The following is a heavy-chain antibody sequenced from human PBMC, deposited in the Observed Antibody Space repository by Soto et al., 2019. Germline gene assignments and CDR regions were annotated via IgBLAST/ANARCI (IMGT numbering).Heavy chain of an antibody. CDR2: IYYSGST. J-gene: IGHJ4*02. CDR1: GGSLSRYY. D-gene: IGHD3-9*01. Sequence: QVQLQESGPGLVKPSETLSLTCTVSGGSLSRYYWSWIRQPLGKGLEWIGYIYYSGSTNYNPSLKSRVTISVDTSKNHFSLKLSSMTAADTAVYYCARIGDILTGYAFDYWGQGTLVTVSS. CDR3: ARIGDILTGYAFDY. V-gene: IGHV4-59*01.